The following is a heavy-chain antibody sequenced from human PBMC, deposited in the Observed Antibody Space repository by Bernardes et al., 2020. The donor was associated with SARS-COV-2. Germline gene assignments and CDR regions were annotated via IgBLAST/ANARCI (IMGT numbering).Heavy chain of an antibody. J-gene: IGHJ4*02. D-gene: IGHD3-16*01. CDR3: ARDEGGEALDY. V-gene: IGHV4-4*02. Sequence: SEALSLTCAVSGGSISSSNWWSCVRQPPGKGLEWIGEIYHSGSTNYNPSLKSRVTISVDKSKNQFSLKLSSVTAADTAVYYCARDEGGEALDYWGQGTLVTVSS. CDR1: GGSISSSNW. CDR2: IYHSGST.